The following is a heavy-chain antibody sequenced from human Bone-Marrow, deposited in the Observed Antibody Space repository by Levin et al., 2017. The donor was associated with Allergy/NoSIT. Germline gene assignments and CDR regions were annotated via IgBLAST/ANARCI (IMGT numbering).Heavy chain of an antibody. Sequence: SETLSLTCIVSGGSISSSGHYWGWIRQPPGKALEWIGTIDYSGASYCNPSLMSRLTISSDTPKNQFSLNLSSVTAADTAVYYCARPTRRGDGGRGWFDPWGQGTLVTVSS. CDR3: ARPTRRGDGGRGWFDP. D-gene: IGHD3-16*01. CDR1: GGSISSSGHY. V-gene: IGHV4-39*01. CDR2: IDYSGAS. J-gene: IGHJ5*02.